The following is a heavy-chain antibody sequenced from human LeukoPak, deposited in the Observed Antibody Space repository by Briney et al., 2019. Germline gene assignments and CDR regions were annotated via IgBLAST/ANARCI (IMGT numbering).Heavy chain of an antibody. D-gene: IGHD6-13*01. CDR3: ARDYGAAGTSSYFDL. Sequence: SETLSLTCTVSGGSISSYYWSWIRQPPGKGLEWIGYIYYSGSTNYNPSLKSRVTISVDTSKNQFSLKLSSVTAADTAVYYCARDYGAAGTSSYFDLWGRGTLVTVSS. V-gene: IGHV4-59*01. J-gene: IGHJ2*01. CDR1: GGSISSYY. CDR2: IYYSGST.